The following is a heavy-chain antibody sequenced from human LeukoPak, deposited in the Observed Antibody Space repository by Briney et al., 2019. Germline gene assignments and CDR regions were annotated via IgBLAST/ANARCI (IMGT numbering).Heavy chain of an antibody. Sequence: ASVKASCKASGYTFTSYDINWVRQATGQGLEWMGWMNPNSGNTGYAQKFQGRVTMTRDTSIRTAYMELSRLRSDDTAMYYCARYYIEGRCFDYWGQGTLVTVSS. CDR1: GYTFTSYD. CDR3: ARYYIEGRCFDY. J-gene: IGHJ4*02. CDR2: MNPNSGNT. D-gene: IGHD3-10*01. V-gene: IGHV1-8*01.